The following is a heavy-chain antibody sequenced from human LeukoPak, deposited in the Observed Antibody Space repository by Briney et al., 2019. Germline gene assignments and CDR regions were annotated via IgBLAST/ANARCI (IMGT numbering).Heavy chain of an antibody. CDR3: ARAPRSGGFDY. Sequence: ASVKVSCKASGYTFTSYGISWLRQATGQGPEWMGWMNPNSGATGYAQKFQGRVTMTRSASINTAYMELTNLRSEDTAVYYCARAPRSGGFDYWARETRVTVSS. J-gene: IGHJ4*02. CDR2: MNPNSGAT. CDR1: GYTFTSYG. V-gene: IGHV1-8*02. D-gene: IGHD3-10*01.